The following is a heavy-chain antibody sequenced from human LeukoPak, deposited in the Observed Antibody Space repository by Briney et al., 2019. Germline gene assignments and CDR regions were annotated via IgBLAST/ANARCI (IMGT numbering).Heavy chain of an antibody. Sequence: GGSLRLSCAASGFTFSSHAMSWVRQAPGKGLEWVSAISGSGGSTYYADSVKARFTISRDKSKNTLYLQMNSLRAEDTAVYYCARHRAYSSSSPFDYWGQGTLVTVSS. D-gene: IGHD6-6*01. J-gene: IGHJ4*02. V-gene: IGHV3-23*01. CDR3: ARHRAYSSSSPFDY. CDR1: GFTFSSHA. CDR2: ISGSGGST.